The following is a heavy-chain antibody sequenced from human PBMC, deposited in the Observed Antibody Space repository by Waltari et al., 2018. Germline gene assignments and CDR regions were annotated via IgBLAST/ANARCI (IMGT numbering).Heavy chain of an antibody. CDR2: IYTSGIT. CDR3: ASTHYYDSSGYYLFDY. Sequence: QVQLQESGPGLVKPSETLSLTCTVSGGSISSYYWSWIRQPAGQGLEWIGRIYTSGITNYNPPLKSRVTMSEDTSKNQYSLKLSSVTAAETDVYYCASTHYYDSSGYYLFDYWGQGTLVTVPS. D-gene: IGHD3-22*01. CDR1: GGSISSYY. J-gene: IGHJ4*02. V-gene: IGHV4-4*07.